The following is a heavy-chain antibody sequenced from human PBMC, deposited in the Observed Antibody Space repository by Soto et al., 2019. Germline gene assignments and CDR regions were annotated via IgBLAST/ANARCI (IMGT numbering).Heavy chain of an antibody. CDR3: ASAYYYDSSGYFNWFDP. CDR1: GGTFSSYA. Sequence: SVKVSCKASGGTFSSYAISWVRQAPGQGLEWMGGIIPIFGTANYAQKFQGRVTITADESTSTAYMELSSLRSEDTAVYYCASAYYYDSSGYFNWFDPWGQGTLVTVSS. CDR2: IIPIFGTA. D-gene: IGHD3-22*01. J-gene: IGHJ5*02. V-gene: IGHV1-69*13.